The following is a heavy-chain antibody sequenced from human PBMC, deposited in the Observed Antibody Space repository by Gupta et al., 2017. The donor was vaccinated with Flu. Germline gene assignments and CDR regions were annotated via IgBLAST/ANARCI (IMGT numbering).Heavy chain of an antibody. J-gene: IGHJ6*02. CDR2: IIPMFGIA. CDR3: ARAPVDTSSYYYDYHGMDI. V-gene: IGHV1-69*01. D-gene: IGHD5-18*01. Sequence: TWVRQAPGQGLEWMGGIIPMFGIANYAQRFQGRVTITADGSTRTAFMEVSSLRSEDTAVYYCARAPVDTSSYYYDYHGMDIWGQGTTVTVSS.